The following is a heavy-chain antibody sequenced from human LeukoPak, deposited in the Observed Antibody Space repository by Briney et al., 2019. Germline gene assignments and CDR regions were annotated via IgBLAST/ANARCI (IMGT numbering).Heavy chain of an antibody. J-gene: IGHJ3*02. D-gene: IGHD5-12*01. Sequence: PGGSLRLSCAVSGFTVSSNYMSWVRQAPGKGLDWLGNINPDGSTINYVDSVKGRFTFSRDNAKNSLFLQMNSLRAEDTAVFYCARDSAYNAFDIWGQGTMVTVSS. V-gene: IGHV3-7*01. CDR2: INPDGSTI. CDR3: ARDSAYNAFDI. CDR1: GFTVSSNY.